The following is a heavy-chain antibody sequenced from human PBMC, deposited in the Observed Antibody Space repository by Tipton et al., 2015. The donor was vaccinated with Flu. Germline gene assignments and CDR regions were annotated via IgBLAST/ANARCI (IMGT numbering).Heavy chain of an antibody. CDR2: INPSGGT. J-gene: IGHJ4*02. CDR1: GGSDADHY. Sequence: LRLSCSVYGGSDADHYWSWVRQPPGKGLQWIGEINPSGGTGYNPSLKSRVTISVDSSKKQFSLRLSSVTAADTAVYFCARLSYYDVDLKNWYFEYWGQGTLVTVSS. V-gene: IGHV4-34*01. D-gene: IGHD3-16*01. CDR3: ARLSYYDVDLKNWYFEY.